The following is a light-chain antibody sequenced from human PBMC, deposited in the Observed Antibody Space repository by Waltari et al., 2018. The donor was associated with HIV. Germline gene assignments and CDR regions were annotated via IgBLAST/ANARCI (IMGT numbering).Light chain of an antibody. CDR2: GAS. V-gene: IGKV3-15*01. CDR3: QQYTNGPIT. Sequence: EIVMPQSPVTLSVSPGERATLSCRASQSASSNLAWYQQKPGQAPRLLTDGASARATGIPARLSGSGSGTEFTLTISSLQSEDFALYDCQQYTNGPITFGQGTRLEIK. J-gene: IGKJ5*01. CDR1: QSASSN.